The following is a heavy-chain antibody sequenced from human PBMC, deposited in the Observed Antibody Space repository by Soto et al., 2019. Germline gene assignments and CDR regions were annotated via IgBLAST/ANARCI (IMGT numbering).Heavy chain of an antibody. D-gene: IGHD6-13*01. J-gene: IGHJ6*02. CDR2: ISYDGSNK. CDR1: GFTFSSYG. V-gene: IGHV3-30*18. CDR3: AKDQQLAAWGDYYYGMDV. Sequence: GGSLRLSCAASGFTFSSYGMHWVRQAPGKGLEWVAVISYDGSNKYYADSVKGRFTISRDNSKNTLYLQMNSLRAEDTAVYYCAKDQQLAAWGDYYYGMDVWGQGTTVTVSS.